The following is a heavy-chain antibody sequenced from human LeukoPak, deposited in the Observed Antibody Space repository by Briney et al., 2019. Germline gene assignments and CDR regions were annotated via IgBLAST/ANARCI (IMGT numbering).Heavy chain of an antibody. CDR1: GFTFSSYA. D-gene: IGHD5-12*01. J-gene: IGHJ4*02. V-gene: IGHV3-23*01. Sequence: PGGSLRLSCEASGFTFSSYAMSWVRQAPGKGLEWVSVISGSGDSTYYADSVEGRCTISRDNSKDALYLQMNSLRAEDTAVYYCARVGYNGYDYDYWGQGTLVTVSS. CDR2: ISGSGDST. CDR3: ARVGYNGYDYDY.